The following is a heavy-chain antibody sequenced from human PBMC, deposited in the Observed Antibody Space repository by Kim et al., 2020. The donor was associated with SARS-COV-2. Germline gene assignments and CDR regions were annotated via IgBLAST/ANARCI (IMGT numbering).Heavy chain of an antibody. CDR2: IIPIFGTA. CDR1: GGTFSSYA. V-gene: IGHV1-69*13. D-gene: IGHD3-22*01. Sequence: SVKVSCKASGGTFSSYAISWVRQAPGQGLEWMGGIIPIFGTANYAQKFQGRVTITADESTSTAYMELSSLRPEDTAVYYCARLVHYYDSSGYPLYYFDYWGQGTLVTVSS. J-gene: IGHJ4*02. CDR3: ARLVHYYDSSGYPLYYFDY.